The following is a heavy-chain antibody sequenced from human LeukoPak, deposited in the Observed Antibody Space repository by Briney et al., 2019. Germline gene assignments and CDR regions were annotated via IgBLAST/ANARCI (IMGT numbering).Heavy chain of an antibody. V-gene: IGHV4-34*01. CDR2: ISHSGST. Sequence: SETLSLTCAVSGGSFSGYYWSWVRQPPGKGLEWIGEISHSGSTNYNPYLKSRVTISVDTYKNQFSLKLSSVTAADTAVYYCARDQLRGYYYYMDVWGKGTTVTISS. CDR3: ARDQLRGYYYYMDV. J-gene: IGHJ6*03. D-gene: IGHD5-12*01. CDR1: GGSFSGYY.